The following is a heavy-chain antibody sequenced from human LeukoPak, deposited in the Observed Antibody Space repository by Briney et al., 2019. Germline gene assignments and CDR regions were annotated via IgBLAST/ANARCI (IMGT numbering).Heavy chain of an antibody. V-gene: IGHV1-8*01. Sequence: GASVKVSCKASGYTFTSYDISWVRQATGQGLEWMGWMNPNSGNTGYAQKFQGRVTMTRNTSISTAYMELSSLRSEDTAVYYCARVVWQYSSGWFLYWGQGTLVTVSS. CDR2: MNPNSGNT. D-gene: IGHD6-19*01. CDR1: GYTFTSYD. CDR3: ARVVWQYSSGWFLY. J-gene: IGHJ4*02.